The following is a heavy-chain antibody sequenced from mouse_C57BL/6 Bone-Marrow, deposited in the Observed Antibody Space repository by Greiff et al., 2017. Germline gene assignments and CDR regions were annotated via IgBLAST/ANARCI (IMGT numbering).Heavy chain of an antibody. CDR3: ASGWYYFDY. J-gene: IGHJ2*01. CDR2: IYPGSGST. D-gene: IGHD3-3*01. CDR1: GYTFTSYW. V-gene: IGHV1-55*01. Sequence: QVQLQQSGAELVKPGASVKMSCKASGYTFTSYWIPWVKQRPGQGLEWIGDIYPGSGSTNYNEKFKSKATLTVDTSSSTAYMQLSSLTSEDAAVYYCASGWYYFDYWGQGTTLTVSS.